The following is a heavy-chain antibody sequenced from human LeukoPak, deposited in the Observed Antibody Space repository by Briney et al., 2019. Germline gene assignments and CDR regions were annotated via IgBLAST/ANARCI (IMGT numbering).Heavy chain of an antibody. CDR2: ISAYNGNT. V-gene: IGHV1-18*01. J-gene: IGHJ5*02. CDR1: GYTFTSYG. Sequence: GASVKVSCKASGYTFTSYGISWVRQAPGQGLEWMGWISAYNGNTNYAQKLQGRVTMTTDTSTSTAYMELRSLRSDDTAVYYCARVGYDLWSGYTKWFDPWGQGTLVTVSS. D-gene: IGHD3-3*01. CDR3: ARVGYDLWSGYTKWFDP.